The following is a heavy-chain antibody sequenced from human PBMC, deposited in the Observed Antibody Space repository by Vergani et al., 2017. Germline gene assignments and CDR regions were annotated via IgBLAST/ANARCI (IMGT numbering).Heavy chain of an antibody. D-gene: IGHD4-11*01. V-gene: IGHV1-24*01. CDR3: ATDALHDYSFN. J-gene: IGHJ4*02. Sequence: QVQLVQSGAEVKKPGASVKVSCKVSGYTLTELSMHWVRQAPGKGLEWMGGFDPEDGETIYAEKFQGRVTITADTSTDTAYMELSSLRSEDTAVYYCATDALHDYSFNWGQGTLVTVSS. CDR1: GYTLTELS. CDR2: FDPEDGET.